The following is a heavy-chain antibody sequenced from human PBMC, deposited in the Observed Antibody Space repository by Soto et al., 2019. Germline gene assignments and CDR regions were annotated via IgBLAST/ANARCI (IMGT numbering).Heavy chain of an antibody. V-gene: IGHV1-69*01. CDR1: GGLFSSYP. CDR2: IIPVFQTA. Sequence: QEQLVQSGAEVKKPGSSVKVSCKASGGLFSSYPISWVRQVPGQGLEWMGGIIPVFQTAYYTQRFQGRVMITANETTNTAYMELSSLRSEETAIYYCARGGSGYTWFNESWGQGTLVTVSS. CDR3: ARGGSGYTWFNES. J-gene: IGHJ5*02. D-gene: IGHD3-22*01.